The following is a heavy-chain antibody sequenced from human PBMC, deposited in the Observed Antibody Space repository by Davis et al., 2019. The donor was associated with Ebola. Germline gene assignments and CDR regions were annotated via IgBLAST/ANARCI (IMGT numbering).Heavy chain of an antibody. J-gene: IGHJ6*03. Sequence: ASVKVSCNASGFTFLNYGISWVRQAPGQGLEWMGWISGYNGDTNYAQEVQGRVTMTTDTSTSTAYMELRSLTSDDTAMYYCARGYCAGSSCSDSAGYYYFMDVWGKGTTVTVSS. CDR1: GFTFLNYG. D-gene: IGHD2-15*01. CDR3: ARGYCAGSSCSDSAGYYYFMDV. V-gene: IGHV1-18*04. CDR2: ISGYNGDT.